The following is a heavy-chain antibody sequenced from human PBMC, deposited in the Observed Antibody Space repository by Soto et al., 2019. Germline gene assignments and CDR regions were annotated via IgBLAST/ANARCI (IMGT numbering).Heavy chain of an antibody. D-gene: IGHD3-9*01. CDR2: INHSGST. Sequence: PSETLSLTCAVQGGSFSGYYWRWIRQPPGKGLEWIGEINHSGSTNYNPSLKSRVTISVDTSKNQFSLKLSSVTAADTAVYYCARYNYDILTGVLDYWGQGTLVTVSS. V-gene: IGHV4-34*01. CDR1: GGSFSGYY. CDR3: ARYNYDILTGVLDY. J-gene: IGHJ4*02.